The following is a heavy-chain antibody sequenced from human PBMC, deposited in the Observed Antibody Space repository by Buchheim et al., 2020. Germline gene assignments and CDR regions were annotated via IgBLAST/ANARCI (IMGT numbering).Heavy chain of an antibody. J-gene: IGHJ6*03. V-gene: IGHV1-46*01. CDR1: GYTFSNYY. CDR3: ARGGGDIVVVPASIHVHYLDV. Sequence: QVQLVQSGAEVKKPGASVKVSCKASGYTFSNYYIHWVRQAPGQGLEWMGIVNPSGGGTSYPQKFQGRVTMTRDTSPSTCYMELSSLRSEDTAVYYCARGGGDIVVVPASIHVHYLDVWGKGTT. D-gene: IGHD2-2*02. CDR2: VNPSGGGT.